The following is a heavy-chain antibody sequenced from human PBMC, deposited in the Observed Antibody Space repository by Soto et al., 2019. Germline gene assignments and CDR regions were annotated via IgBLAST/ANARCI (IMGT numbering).Heavy chain of an antibody. Sequence: SETLSLTCTVSGGSINNYYWSWIRQSPGKGLEWIAYIYYTGATTYNPSLESRVSVSVDMSKNQLSLKLSSVTAADTAVYYCARDNGSATAALDYSGQGTLVTVSS. D-gene: IGHD6-13*01. CDR2: IYYTGAT. J-gene: IGHJ4*02. V-gene: IGHV4-59*01. CDR3: ARDNGSATAALDY. CDR1: GGSINNYY.